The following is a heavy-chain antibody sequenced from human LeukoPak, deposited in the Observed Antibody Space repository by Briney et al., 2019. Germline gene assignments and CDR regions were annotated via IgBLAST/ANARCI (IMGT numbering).Heavy chain of an antibody. CDR3: ARDLNWGIGTNGVQGPLGYFDL. CDR2: IIPIFGTA. J-gene: IGHJ2*01. D-gene: IGHD2-8*01. V-gene: IGHV1-69*13. CDR1: GGTFSSYA. Sequence: SVKVSCKASGGTFSSYAISWVRQAPGQGLEWMGGIIPIFGTANYAQKFQGRVTITADESTSTAYMELSSLRSEDTAVYYCARDLNWGIGTNGVQGPLGYFDLWGRGTLVTVSS.